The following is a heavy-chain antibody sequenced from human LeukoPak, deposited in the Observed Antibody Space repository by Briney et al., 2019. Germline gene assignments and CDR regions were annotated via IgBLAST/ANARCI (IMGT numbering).Heavy chain of an antibody. D-gene: IGHD3-10*01. CDR2: IYYTGST. V-gene: IGHV4-59*01. CDR1: GGSIHRYY. Sequence: SETLSLTCTVPGGSIHRYYWCWIRQPPPMGLEYIGDIYYTGSTNYNPSLKSRVTITVDMSKNQFSLKLSSVTAADTAVYYCARDPPGSGSFLDNWGQGTLVTVSS. CDR3: ARDPPGSGSFLDN. J-gene: IGHJ4*02.